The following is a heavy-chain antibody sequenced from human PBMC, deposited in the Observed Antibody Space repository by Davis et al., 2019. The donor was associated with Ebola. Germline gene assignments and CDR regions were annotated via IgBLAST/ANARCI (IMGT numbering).Heavy chain of an antibody. CDR1: GFTFSNYA. V-gene: IGHV3-15*01. CDR2: IKIKAEGGTS. Sequence: GESLKISCAASGFTFSNYAMSWVRQAPGKGLEWVGRIKIKAEGGTSDHAASVKGRFTISRDDSKNILYLQMNSLRTEDTAVYYCTTDLIWNGHHDYWGQGTLVTVSA. D-gene: IGHD3-3*01. J-gene: IGHJ4*02. CDR3: TTDLIWNGHHDY.